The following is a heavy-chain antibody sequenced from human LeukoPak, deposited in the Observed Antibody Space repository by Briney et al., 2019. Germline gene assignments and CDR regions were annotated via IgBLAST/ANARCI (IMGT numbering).Heavy chain of an antibody. Sequence: ASVKVSCKASGYTFTSYDINWVRQATGQGLEWMGWMNPNSGNTGYAQKFQGRVTMTRNTSISTAYMELSSLRSEDTAVYYCARGWRDGYNRLLDYWGQGTLVTVSS. J-gene: IGHJ4*02. V-gene: IGHV1-8*01. CDR1: GYTFTSYD. D-gene: IGHD5-24*01. CDR3: ARGWRDGYNRLLDY. CDR2: MNPNSGNT.